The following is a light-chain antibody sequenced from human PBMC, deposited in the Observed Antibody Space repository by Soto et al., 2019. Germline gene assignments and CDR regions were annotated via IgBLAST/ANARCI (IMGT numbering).Light chain of an antibody. J-gene: IGLJ3*02. CDR3: AAWDDSLNGVV. CDR2: SIN. Sequence: QSVLTQPPSASGTPGQRVTISCSGSNSNIGSNPINWYQQLPGTAPKLLIYSINQRPSGVPDRFSGSKSGTSASLAISGLQSEDEANYYCAAWDDSLNGVVFGGGTKLTVL. CDR1: NSNIGSNP. V-gene: IGLV1-44*01.